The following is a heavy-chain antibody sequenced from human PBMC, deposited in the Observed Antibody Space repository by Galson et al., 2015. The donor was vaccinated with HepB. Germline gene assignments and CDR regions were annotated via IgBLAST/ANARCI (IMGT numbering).Heavy chain of an antibody. D-gene: IGHD6-13*01. CDR3: AKDIAAAYEYFQH. CDR1: GFTFSSYG. CDR2: ISYDGSNK. V-gene: IGHV3-30*18. J-gene: IGHJ1*01. Sequence: SLRLSCAASGFTFSSYGMHWVRQAPGKGLEWVAVISYDGSNKYYADSVKGRFTISRDNSKNTLYLQMNSLRAEDTAVYYCAKDIAAAYEYFQHWGQGTLVTVSS.